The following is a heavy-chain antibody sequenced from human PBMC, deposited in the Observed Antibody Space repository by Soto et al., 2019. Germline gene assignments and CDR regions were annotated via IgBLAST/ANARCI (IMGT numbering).Heavy chain of an antibody. CDR3: ARAGYSSSWRHGWFDP. CDR1: GGSFSGYY. J-gene: IGHJ5*02. Sequence: SETLSLTCAVYGGSFSGYYWSWIRQPPGKGLEWIGEINHSGSTNYNPSLKSRVTISVDTSKNQFSLKLSSVTAADTAVYYCARAGYSSSWRHGWFDPWGQGTLVTVSS. D-gene: IGHD6-13*01. CDR2: INHSGST. V-gene: IGHV4-34*01.